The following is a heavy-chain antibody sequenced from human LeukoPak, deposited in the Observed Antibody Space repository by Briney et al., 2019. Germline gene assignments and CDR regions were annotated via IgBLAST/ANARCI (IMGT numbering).Heavy chain of an antibody. D-gene: IGHD1-1*01. CDR3: ARDRRDNWNGDAFDI. CDR2: ISDKKGNT. Sequence: AAVNLSFNSSASAFTNYGITMVRDPPAQGLELMGFISDKKGNTNYAQKLQGRVTMTTDTSTSTAYMELRSLRSDDTAVYYCARDRRDNWNGDAFDIWGQGTMVTVSS. J-gene: IGHJ3*02. CDR1: ASAFTNYG. V-gene: IGHV1-18*01.